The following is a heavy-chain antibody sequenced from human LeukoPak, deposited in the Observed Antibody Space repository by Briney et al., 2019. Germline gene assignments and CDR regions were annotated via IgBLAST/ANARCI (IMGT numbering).Heavy chain of an antibody. Sequence: SETLSVTCTDSGDSISSYYWSWIRQPPGKGLEWIGYIYYSGSTNYNPSLKSRVTISVDTSKNQFSLKLSSVTAADTAVYYCARYGDPFGQVDYWGQGTLVTVSS. V-gene: IGHV4-59*12. D-gene: IGHD4-17*01. CDR2: IYYSGST. J-gene: IGHJ4*02. CDR3: ARYGDPFGQVDY. CDR1: GDSISSYY.